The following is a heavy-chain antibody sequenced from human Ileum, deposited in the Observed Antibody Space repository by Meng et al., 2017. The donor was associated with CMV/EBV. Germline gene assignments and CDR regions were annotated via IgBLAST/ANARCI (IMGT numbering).Heavy chain of an antibody. V-gene: IGHV3-23*01. CDR3: AKHSASYGLFDY. CDR1: GFTFSSYA. CDR2: ISGSGGST. J-gene: IGHJ4*02. D-gene: IGHD5-18*01. Sequence: GESLKISCAASGFTFSSYAMSWVRQAPGKGLEWVSAISGSGGSTYYADSVKGRFTISRDNSKNTLYLQMNSLRAEDTAVYYCAKHSASYGLFDYWGQGTLVTVSS.